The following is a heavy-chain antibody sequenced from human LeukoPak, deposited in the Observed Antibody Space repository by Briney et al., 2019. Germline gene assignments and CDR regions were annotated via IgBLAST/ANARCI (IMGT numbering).Heavy chain of an antibody. Sequence: SETLSLTCTVSGGSISSSSYYWGWIRQPPGKGLEWIGSIYYSGSTYYNPSLKSRVTISVDTSKNQFSLKLSSVTAADTAVYYCARHVSSSSSANYYYYYYMDVWGKGTTVTVSS. CDR1: GGSISSSSYY. J-gene: IGHJ6*03. CDR3: ARHVSSSSSANYYYYYYMDV. D-gene: IGHD6-6*01. CDR2: IYYSGST. V-gene: IGHV4-39*01.